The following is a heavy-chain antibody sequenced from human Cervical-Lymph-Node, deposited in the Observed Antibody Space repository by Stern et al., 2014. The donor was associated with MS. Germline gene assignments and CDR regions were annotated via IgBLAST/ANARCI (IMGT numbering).Heavy chain of an antibody. V-gene: IGHV3-21*01. D-gene: IGHD1-20*01. Sequence: VQLVESGGGLVKPGGSLRLSCAASGFPFGSYTMNWVRHAPGKGLEWVSSISGSGNYIYYADSVKGRLTISRDNAKNSLYLQMNSLRADDTAVYYCARDSVTGQWQWGQGTQVTVSS. CDR2: ISGSGNYI. J-gene: IGHJ4*02. CDR1: GFPFGSYT. CDR3: ARDSVTGQWQ.